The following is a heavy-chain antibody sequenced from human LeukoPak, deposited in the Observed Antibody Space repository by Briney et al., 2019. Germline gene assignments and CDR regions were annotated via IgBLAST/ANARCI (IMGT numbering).Heavy chain of an antibody. D-gene: IGHD3-10*01. Sequence: RGALRLSCAASRVLLSTYDMHCVRPVPGKGREWVSRISRASDTYYQASVKGRFPGSSDNAKTALYLQMASLRVGDTSVYYCARGRHYGSGSPYWFDPWGQGALVTVSS. V-gene: IGHV3-13*01. CDR1: RVLLSTYD. J-gene: IGHJ5*02. CDR2: ISRASDT. CDR3: ARGRHYGSGSPYWFDP.